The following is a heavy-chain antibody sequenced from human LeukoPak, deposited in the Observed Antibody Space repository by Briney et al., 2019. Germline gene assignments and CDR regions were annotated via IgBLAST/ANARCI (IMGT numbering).Heavy chain of an antibody. Sequence: PGRSLRLSCAASGFIFDDYAMHWVRQAPGKGLEWVSTINWNSGTLAYADSVKGRFTTSRDNAKNSLYLQMNSLRTEDTALYYCARGLGGDQGYFDLWGRGTLATVSS. D-gene: IGHD3-10*01. V-gene: IGHV3-9*01. CDR3: ARGLGGDQGYFDL. J-gene: IGHJ2*01. CDR2: INWNSGTL. CDR1: GFIFDDYA.